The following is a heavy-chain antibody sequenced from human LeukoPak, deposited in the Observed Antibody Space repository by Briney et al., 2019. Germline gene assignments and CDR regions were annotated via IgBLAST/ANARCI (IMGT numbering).Heavy chain of an antibody. Sequence: PGGSLRLSCAASGFTFHIYAMSWVRQAPGKGLEWVAGISGSGGSTGYADSVKGRFTISRDNSKNTLYLHMNSLRAEDTAVYYCAKDRRIAAAYLFDYWGQGTLVSVSS. CDR3: AKDRRIAAAYLFDY. CDR1: GFTFHIYA. CDR2: ISGSGGST. J-gene: IGHJ4*02. D-gene: IGHD6-13*01. V-gene: IGHV3-23*01.